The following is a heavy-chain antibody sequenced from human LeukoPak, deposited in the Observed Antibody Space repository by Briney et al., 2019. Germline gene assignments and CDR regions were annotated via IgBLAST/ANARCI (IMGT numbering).Heavy chain of an antibody. CDR3: ARDPTAVANLPQYYLDY. Sequence: PGGSLRLSCAASGFTFSSYAMHWVRQAPGKGLEWVAVISYDRSLKYYADSVRGRFTISGDNSKNTLYLQMNSLRVEDTAVYYCARDPTAVANLPQYYLDYWGQGILVTVSS. D-gene: IGHD4-23*01. CDR2: ISYDRSLK. J-gene: IGHJ4*02. CDR1: GFTFSSYA. V-gene: IGHV3-30*04.